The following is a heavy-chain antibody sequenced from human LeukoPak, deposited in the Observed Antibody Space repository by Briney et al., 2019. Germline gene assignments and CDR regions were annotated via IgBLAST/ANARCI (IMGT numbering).Heavy chain of an antibody. D-gene: IGHD3-10*01. CDR3: ARARGAPWYFQY. J-gene: IGHJ1*01. CDR1: GGSFSGYY. V-gene: IGHV4-34*01. CDR2: INHSGST. Sequence: PSETLSLTCAVYGGSFSGYYWSWIRQPPGKGLEWIGEINHSGSTNYNPSLKSRVTISVDTSKNQFSLKLSSVTAADTAVYYCARARGAPWYFQYWGQGTLVTVSS.